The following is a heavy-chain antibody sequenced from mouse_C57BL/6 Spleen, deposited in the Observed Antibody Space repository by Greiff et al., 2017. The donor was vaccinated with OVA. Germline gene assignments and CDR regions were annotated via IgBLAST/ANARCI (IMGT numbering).Heavy chain of an antibody. J-gene: IGHJ2*01. V-gene: IGHV1-64*01. CDR3: ARGGVITTDYFDY. CDR2: IHPNSGST. CDR1: GYTFTSYW. D-gene: IGHD1-1*01. Sequence: VQLQQPGAELVKPGASVKLSCKASGYTFTSYWMHWVKQRPGQGLEWIGMIHPNSGSTNYNEKFKSKATLTVDKSSSTAYMQLSSLTSEDSAVYYCARGGVITTDYFDYWGQGTTLTVSS.